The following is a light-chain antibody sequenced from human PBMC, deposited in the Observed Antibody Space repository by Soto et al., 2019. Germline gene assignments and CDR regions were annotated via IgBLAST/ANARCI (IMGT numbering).Light chain of an antibody. V-gene: IGKV1-8*01. J-gene: IGKJ3*01. CDR2: AAS. Sequence: AIRMTQSPSSFSASTGDRVTITCRASQGISSYLAWYQQKPGKAPKLLIYAASTLQSGVPSRFSGSGSGTDFPLTISCLQSEDFATYYCLQYYSYPFTFGPGTKVDIK. CDR1: QGISSY. CDR3: LQYYSYPFT.